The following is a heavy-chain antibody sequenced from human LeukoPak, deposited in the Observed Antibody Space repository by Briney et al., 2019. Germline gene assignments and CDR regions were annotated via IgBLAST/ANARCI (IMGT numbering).Heavy chain of an antibody. CDR1: GFTFSDYY. CDR3: ARVDYDFWSGYYTGYYYGMDV. D-gene: IGHD3-3*01. J-gene: IGHJ6*02. Sequence: GGSLRLSCAASGFTFSDYYMGWIRQAPGKGLEWVSYISSSGSTIYYADSVKGRFTISRDNAKNSLYLQMNSLGAEDTAVYYCARVDYDFWSGYYTGYYYGMDVWGQGTTVTVSS. V-gene: IGHV3-11*01. CDR2: ISSSGSTI.